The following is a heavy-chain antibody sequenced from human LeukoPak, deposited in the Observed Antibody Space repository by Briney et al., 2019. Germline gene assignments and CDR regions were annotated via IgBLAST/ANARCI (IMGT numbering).Heavy chain of an antibody. CDR1: GFTFSSYT. V-gene: IGHV3-21*01. CDR2: ISSSSTYI. J-gene: IGHJ4*02. Sequence: GGSLRLSCAASGFTFSSYTMNWVRQAPGKGLEWVSSISSSSTYINYADSVKGRFTISRDNAKNSLYLQMNSLRAEDTAVYYCASNSFDYYGSGSYSVDYWGQGTLVTVSS. CDR3: ASNSFDYYGSGSYSVDY. D-gene: IGHD3-10*01.